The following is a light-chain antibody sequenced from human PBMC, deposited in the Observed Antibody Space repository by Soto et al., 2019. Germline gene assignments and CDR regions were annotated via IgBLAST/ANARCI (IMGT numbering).Light chain of an antibody. V-gene: IGLV2-14*01. CDR3: SSYTSSSTLYV. CDR1: SSDVGDNNY. Sequence: QSALTQPASVSGSPGQSITISCTGTSSDVGDNNYVSWYPQHPGKAPKLMIYDVTHRPSGISNRFSGSKSGNTASLTISGLQAEDEADYYCSSYTSSSTLYVFGTGTKVTVL. J-gene: IGLJ1*01. CDR2: DVT.